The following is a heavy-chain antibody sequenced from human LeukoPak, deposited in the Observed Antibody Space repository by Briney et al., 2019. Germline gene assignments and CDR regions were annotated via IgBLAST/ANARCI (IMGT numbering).Heavy chain of an antibody. CDR1: GFNFSTNG. D-gene: IGHD3-10*01. CDR3: ARDFDDVNGNYYYIPDY. J-gene: IGHJ4*02. V-gene: IGHV3-30*02. CDR2: IRFDGTKT. Sequence: GGSLRLSCETSGFNFSTNGMHWVRQAPGKGLEWVSFIRFDGTKTFYGDSVRGRFTISRDNPKNTLYLQLSSLRGDDTAVYYCARDFDDVNGNYYYIPDYWGQGTPVTVSS.